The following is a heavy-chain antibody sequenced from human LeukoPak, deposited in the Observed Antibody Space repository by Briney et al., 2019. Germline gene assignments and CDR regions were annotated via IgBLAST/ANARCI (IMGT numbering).Heavy chain of an antibody. Sequence: ASVKVSCKASGYTFTSYDINWVRQATGQGLEWMGWMNPNSGNTGYAQKFQGRVTMTRNTSISTAYMELSSLRSEDTAVYYCAKCGDNFPAVAPTLWFDPWGQGTLVTVSS. V-gene: IGHV1-8*01. CDR2: MNPNSGNT. CDR3: AKCGDNFPAVAPTLWFDP. D-gene: IGHD1-1*01. J-gene: IGHJ5*02. CDR1: GYTFTSYD.